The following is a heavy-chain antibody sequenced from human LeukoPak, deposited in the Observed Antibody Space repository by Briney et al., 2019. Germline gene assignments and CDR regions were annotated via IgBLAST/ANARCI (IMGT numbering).Heavy chain of an antibody. Sequence: PGGSLRVSCAASGFAFSSYNMTWVRQAPGKGLEWISYIGSSGSPTHYADSVGGRFTISRDNAKNSLYLQMNSLRDEDTAVYFCARRPYSDTSGRLSDVWGQGTTVTVSS. D-gene: IGHD3-22*01. CDR2: IGSSGSPT. J-gene: IGHJ6*02. V-gene: IGHV3-48*02. CDR1: GFAFSSYN. CDR3: ARRPYSDTSGRLSDV.